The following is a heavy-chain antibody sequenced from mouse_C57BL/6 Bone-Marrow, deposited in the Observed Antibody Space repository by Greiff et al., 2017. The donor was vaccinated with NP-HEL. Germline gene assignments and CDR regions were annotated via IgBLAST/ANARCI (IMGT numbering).Heavy chain of an antibody. D-gene: IGHD4-1*01. Sequence: QVQLQQSGAELVRPGTSVKVSCKASGYAFTNYLIEWVKQRPGQGLEWIGVLNPGSGGATYNEKFKGKATLTAATSSSTAYRQLSSRTSEDSAVYFCARWDWDYFDDWGQGTTLTVSS. CDR3: ARWDWDYFDD. CDR1: GYAFTNYL. CDR2: LNPGSGGA. J-gene: IGHJ2*01. V-gene: IGHV1-54*01.